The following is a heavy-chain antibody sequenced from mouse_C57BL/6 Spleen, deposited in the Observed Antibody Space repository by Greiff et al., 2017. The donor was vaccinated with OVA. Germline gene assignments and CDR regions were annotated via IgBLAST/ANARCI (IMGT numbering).Heavy chain of an antibody. CDR2: FYPGSGSI. V-gene: IGHV1-62-2*01. D-gene: IGHD1-1*01. CDR1: GYTFTEYT. J-gene: IGHJ4*01. Sequence: QVQLQQSGAELVKPGASVKLSCKASGYTFTEYTIHWVKQRSGQGLEWIGWFYPGSGSIKYNEKFKDKATLTADKSSSTVYMELSRLTSEDSAVYFCARHEKDYYGSKGYAMDYWGQGTSVTVSS. CDR3: ARHEKDYYGSKGYAMDY.